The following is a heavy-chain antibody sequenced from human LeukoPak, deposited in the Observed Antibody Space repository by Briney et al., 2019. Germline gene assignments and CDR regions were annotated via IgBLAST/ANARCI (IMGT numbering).Heavy chain of an antibody. CDR3: ARCQYYYGSGSYPPYFDY. CDR1: GYSFTSYW. J-gene: IGHJ4*02. D-gene: IGHD3-10*01. CDR2: IYPGDSDT. V-gene: IGHV5-51*01. Sequence: GESLKISCKGSGYSFTSYWIGWVRQMPGKGLEWMGIIYPGDSDTRYSPSFQGQVTISADKSISTAYLQWSSLKASDTAMYCCARCQYYYGSGSYPPYFDYWGQGTLVTVSS.